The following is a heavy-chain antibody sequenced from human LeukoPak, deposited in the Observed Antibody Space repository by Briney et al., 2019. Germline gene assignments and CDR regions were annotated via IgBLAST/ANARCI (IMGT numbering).Heavy chain of an antibody. J-gene: IGHJ4*02. CDR2: IASTSGHI. V-gene: IGHV3-21*04. Sequence: PGGSLRLSCAASGFTFSSFSMNWIRQAPGKGPEWVSLIASTSGHILYADSVKGRFTISRDNSMNTLYLQMNSLRAEDTAVYYCAKDSHIVVVPAAIIDYWGQGTLVTVSS. CDR1: GFTFSSFS. CDR3: AKDSHIVVVPAAIIDY. D-gene: IGHD2-2*01.